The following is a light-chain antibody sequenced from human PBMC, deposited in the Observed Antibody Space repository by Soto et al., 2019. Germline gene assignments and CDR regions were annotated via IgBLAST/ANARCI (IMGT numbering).Light chain of an antibody. J-gene: IGLJ2*01. CDR2: QDT. CDR1: KLGNKY. Sequence: SYELTQPPSVSVSPGQTASITCSTDKLGNKYVCWYRQKPGQSPVLVIYQDTERPSGIPVRFSGSNSGNTATLTISGTQPMDEADYYCQAWDSSTVVFGGGTQLTVL. V-gene: IGLV3-1*01. CDR3: QAWDSSTVV.